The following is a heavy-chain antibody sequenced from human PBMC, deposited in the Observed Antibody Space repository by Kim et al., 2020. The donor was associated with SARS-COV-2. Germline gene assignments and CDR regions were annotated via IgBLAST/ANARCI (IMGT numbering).Heavy chain of an antibody. CDR2: INPNSGGT. CDR1: GYTFTGYY. D-gene: IGHD1-26*01. CDR3: ARDRAYSGSYPGWFDP. Sequence: ASVKVSCKASGYTFTGYYMHWVRLAPGQGLEWMGRINPNSGGTNYAQKFQGRVTMTRDTSISTAYMELSRLRSDDTAVYYCARDRAYSGSYPGWFDPWGQGTLVTVSS. J-gene: IGHJ5*02. V-gene: IGHV1-2*06.